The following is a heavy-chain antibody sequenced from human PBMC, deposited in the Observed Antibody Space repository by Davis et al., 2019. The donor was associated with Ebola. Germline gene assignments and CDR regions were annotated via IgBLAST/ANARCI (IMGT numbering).Heavy chain of an antibody. D-gene: IGHD2-21*01. Sequence: AASVKVSCKASGGTFSSYTISWVRQAPGQGLEWMGRIIPILGIANYAQKFQGRVTITADKSTSTAYMELSSLRSEDTAVYFCARGGVAYSDLDYWGQGTLVAVS. CDR2: IIPILGIA. CDR1: GGTFSSYT. V-gene: IGHV1-69*02. J-gene: IGHJ4*02. CDR3: ARGGVAYSDLDY.